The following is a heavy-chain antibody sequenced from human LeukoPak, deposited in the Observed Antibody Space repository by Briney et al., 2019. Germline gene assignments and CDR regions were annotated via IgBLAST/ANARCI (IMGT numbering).Heavy chain of an antibody. CDR3: ARIPQNYCSSTSCYFVYFDY. V-gene: IGHV2-5*02. Sequence: SGPTLVNPTQTLTLTCTFSGFSLSTSGVGVGWIRQPPGKALEWLALIYWDDDKRYSPSLKSRLTITKDTSKNRVVLTMTSMDPVDTATYYCARIPQNYCSSTSCYFVYFDYWGQGTLVTVSS. CDR2: IYWDDDK. J-gene: IGHJ4*02. D-gene: IGHD2-2*01. CDR1: GFSLSTSGVG.